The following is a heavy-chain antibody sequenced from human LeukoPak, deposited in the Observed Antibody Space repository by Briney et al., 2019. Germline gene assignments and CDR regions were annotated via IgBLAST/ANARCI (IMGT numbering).Heavy chain of an antibody. CDR3: ARGRTYYYGSGSYYKPQTYYGMDV. CDR1: GYTFSGYY. D-gene: IGHD3-10*01. J-gene: IGHJ6*04. CDR2: INPNSGGT. V-gene: IGHV1-2*04. Sequence: GASVKVSCKASGYTFSGYYMHWVRQAPGQGLEWMGWINPNSGGTNYAQKFQGWVTMTRGTSISTAYMELSRLRSDDTAVYYCARGRTYYYGSGSYYKPQTYYGMDVWGKGTTVTVSS.